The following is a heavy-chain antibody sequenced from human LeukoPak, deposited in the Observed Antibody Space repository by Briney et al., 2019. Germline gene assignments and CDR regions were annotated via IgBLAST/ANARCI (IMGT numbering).Heavy chain of an antibody. Sequence: SQTLSLTCAISGDSVSRNSVAWNWIRQSPSRGLEWLGRTFYRSKWYNDYAVSVRSRITINADTSKNQFSLQLNSVTPEDTAVYYCARDLYCSDAACSFDYWAREPWSPSPQ. CDR3: ARDLYCSDAACSFDY. CDR1: GDSVSRNSVA. D-gene: IGHD2-15*01. V-gene: IGHV6-1*01. J-gene: IGHJ4*02. CDR2: TFYRSKWYN.